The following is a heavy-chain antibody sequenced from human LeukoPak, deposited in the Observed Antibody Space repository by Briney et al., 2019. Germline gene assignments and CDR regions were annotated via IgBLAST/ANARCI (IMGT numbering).Heavy chain of an antibody. V-gene: IGHV1-2*02. CDR2: INPNSGGT. CDR1: GYTFTGYY. D-gene: IGHD2-21*02. CDR3: AKRGRNSEYCGGDCCLDY. J-gene: IGHJ4*02. Sequence: ASVKVSCKASGYTFTGYYMHWVRQAPGQGLEWMGWINPNSGGTNYAQKFQGRVTMTRDTSISTAYMELSRLRSDDTAVYYCAKRGRNSEYCGGDCCLDYWGQETLVTVSS.